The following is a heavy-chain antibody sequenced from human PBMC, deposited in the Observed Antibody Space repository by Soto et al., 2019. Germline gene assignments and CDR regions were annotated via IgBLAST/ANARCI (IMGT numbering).Heavy chain of an antibody. J-gene: IGHJ6*03. CDR2: INPIFGAA. V-gene: IGHV1-69*01. Sequence: QVQLVQSGAEVKKPGSSVKVSCKASGGTFSSYAISWLRQAPGQGLEWMGGINPIFGAANYAKKYQDRVTITADESTSTAYMELSSLRSEDTAVYYCARDLILSGGGDYYMDVWGKGTTVTVSS. D-gene: IGHD3-10*01. CDR1: GGTFSSYA. CDR3: ARDLILSGGGDYYMDV.